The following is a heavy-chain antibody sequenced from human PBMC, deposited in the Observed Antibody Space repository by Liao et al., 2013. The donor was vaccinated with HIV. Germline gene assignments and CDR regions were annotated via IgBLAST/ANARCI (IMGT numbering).Heavy chain of an antibody. J-gene: IGHJ3*02. CDR2: INHSGST. Sequence: QVQLQQWGAGLLKPSETLSLTCAVYGGSFSGYYWSWIRQPPGKGLEWIGEINHSGSTNYNPSLKSRVTISVDTSKNQFSLKLSSVTAADTAVYYCAREGEGWPAALRAFDIWGQGDNGHRLF. CDR3: AREGEGWPAALRAFDI. V-gene: IGHV4-34*01. CDR1: GGSFSGYY. D-gene: IGHD2-2*01.